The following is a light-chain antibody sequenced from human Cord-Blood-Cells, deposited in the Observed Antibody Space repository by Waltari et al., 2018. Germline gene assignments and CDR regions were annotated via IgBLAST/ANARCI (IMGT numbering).Light chain of an antibody. CDR3: QQSYSTPYT. V-gene: IGKV1-39*01. Sequence: DIQLPPSPSSLAAPVRHSVTITCRASQRISSYLNWYQQKPGKAPKLLIYAASSLQSGVPSRFSGSGSGTDFTLTISSLQPEDFGTYYCQQSYSTPYTFGQGTKLEIK. CDR2: AAS. J-gene: IGKJ2*01. CDR1: QRISSY.